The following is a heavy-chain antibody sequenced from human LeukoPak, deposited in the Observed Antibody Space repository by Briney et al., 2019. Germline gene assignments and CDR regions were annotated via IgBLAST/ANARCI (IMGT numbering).Heavy chain of an antibody. J-gene: IGHJ4*02. CDR1: GLTFSGSA. CDR3: RAAADLNDY. Sequence: GGSLRLSCAPSGLTFSGSAMHCVRQASGKGLEWLGRIRSKADSYTTAYAASVKGRFIVSRDDSKNTAYLQMNSLKTEDTAVYYCRAAADLNDYWGQGTLVTVSS. D-gene: IGHD6-13*01. V-gene: IGHV3-73*01. CDR2: IRSKADSYTT.